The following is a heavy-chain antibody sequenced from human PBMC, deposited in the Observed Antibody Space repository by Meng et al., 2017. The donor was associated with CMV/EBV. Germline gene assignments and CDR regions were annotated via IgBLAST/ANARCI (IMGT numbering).Heavy chain of an antibody. V-gene: IGHV4-30-4*08. CDR2: IYYSGST. CDR3: ARVMGPNRTPYYFDY. CDR1: GGSISSGDYY. Sequence: VQLQDSGPGLAKPSQPLSLTCTVSGGSISSGDYYWSWIRQPPGKGLEWIGYIYYSGSTYYNPSLKSRVTISVDTSKNQFSLKLSSVTAADTAVYYCARVMGPNRTPYYFDYWGQGTLVTVSS. J-gene: IGHJ4*02. D-gene: IGHD1-14*01.